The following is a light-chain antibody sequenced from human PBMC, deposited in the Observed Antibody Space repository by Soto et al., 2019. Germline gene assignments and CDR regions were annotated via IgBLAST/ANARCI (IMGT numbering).Light chain of an antibody. V-gene: IGLV1-44*01. CDR2: TDN. CDR1: SANIGSYT. CDR3: ATWDDSLNAWV. J-gene: IGLJ3*02. Sequence: QPVLTQPPSASGTPGQRVTISCSGSSANIGSYTVNWYQHLPGSAPKLLIFTDNQRPSGVPDRVAGSKSGTSASLAISGLQSEDEADYYCATWDDSLNAWVFGGGTKLTVL.